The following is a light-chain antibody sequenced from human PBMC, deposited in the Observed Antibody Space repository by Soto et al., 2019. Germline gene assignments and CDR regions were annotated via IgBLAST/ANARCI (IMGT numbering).Light chain of an antibody. Sequence: QSALNHPASLSGSPGQSITISCTGTSSDVGSYNYVSWYQQHPGKAPKLMIYEVSDRPSGISSRFSGSKSGNTASLTISGLQTEDEADYYCSSYTSSSTLFGTGTKVTVL. CDR2: EVS. CDR3: SSYTSSSTL. V-gene: IGLV2-14*01. J-gene: IGLJ1*01. CDR1: SSDVGSYNY.